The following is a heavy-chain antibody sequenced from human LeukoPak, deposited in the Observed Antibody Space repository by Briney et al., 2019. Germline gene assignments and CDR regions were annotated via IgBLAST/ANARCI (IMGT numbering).Heavy chain of an antibody. V-gene: IGHV3-11*06. Sequence: GGSLRLSCAASGFTFSDYYMSWIRQAPGKGLEWVSYISSSSSYTNYADSVKGRFTISRDNAKNSLYLQMNSLRAEDTAVYYCARAVDYGYSWFDPWGQGTLVTVSS. CDR3: ARAVDYGYSWFDP. D-gene: IGHD4-17*01. J-gene: IGHJ5*02. CDR2: ISSSSSYT. CDR1: GFTFSDYY.